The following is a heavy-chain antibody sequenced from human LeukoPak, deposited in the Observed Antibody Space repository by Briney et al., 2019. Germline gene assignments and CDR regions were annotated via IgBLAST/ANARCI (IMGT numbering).Heavy chain of an antibody. Sequence: SETLSLTCAVYGGSFSGYYWSWIRQPPGKGLEWIGEINHRGSTNYNPFLKSRVTISVDTSKNQFSLKLSSVTAADTAVYYCARNYYYDSSGYYLFDYWGQGTLVTVSS. D-gene: IGHD3-22*01. CDR2: INHRGST. CDR3: ARNYYYDSSGYYLFDY. V-gene: IGHV4-34*01. J-gene: IGHJ4*02. CDR1: GGSFSGYY.